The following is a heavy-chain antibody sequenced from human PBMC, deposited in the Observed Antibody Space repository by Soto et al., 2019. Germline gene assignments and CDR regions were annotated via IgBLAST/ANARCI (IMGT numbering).Heavy chain of an antibody. Sequence: GGSLRLSCIGSGFSFSAYNMNWVRQAPGKGLEWVSSIKVGSSRIYQPDSMKGRFTISRDDARNSVYLQINSLRAEDTALYFCVRSPKVGVRGAFWGRGTQVTVSS. CDR1: GFSFSAYN. CDR3: VRSPKVGVRGAF. CDR2: IKVGSSRI. J-gene: IGHJ1*01. D-gene: IGHD3-16*01. V-gene: IGHV3-21*01.